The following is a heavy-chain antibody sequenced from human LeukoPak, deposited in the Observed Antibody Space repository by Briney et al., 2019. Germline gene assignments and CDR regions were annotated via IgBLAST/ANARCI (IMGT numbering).Heavy chain of an antibody. CDR2: ISSSSYI. D-gene: IGHD5-18*01. J-gene: IGHJ4*02. CDR1: GFTFSSYS. V-gene: IGHV3-21*01. Sequence: GGSLRLSCAASGFTFSSYSMNWVRQAPGKGLGWVSSISSSSYIYYADSVKGRFTISRDNAKNSLHLQMNSLRAEDTAVYNCASGKRGYSYGFDYWGQGTLVTVSS. CDR3: ASGKRGYSYGFDY.